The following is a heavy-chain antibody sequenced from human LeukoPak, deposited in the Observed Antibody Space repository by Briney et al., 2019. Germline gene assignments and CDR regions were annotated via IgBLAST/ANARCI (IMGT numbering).Heavy chain of an antibody. CDR3: ARDYYVYYMDV. Sequence: PSETLSLTCTVSSGSISSRNYYWGWIRQPPGKGLEWIGSIYYSGSTYYNPSLKSRVTISVDTSKNQFSLKLSSVTAADTAVYYCARDYYVYYMDVWGKGTTVTVSS. CDR2: IYYSGST. CDR1: SGSISSRNYY. J-gene: IGHJ6*03. V-gene: IGHV4-39*07.